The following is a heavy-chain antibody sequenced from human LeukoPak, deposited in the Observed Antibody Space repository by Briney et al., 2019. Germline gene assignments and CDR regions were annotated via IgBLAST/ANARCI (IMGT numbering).Heavy chain of an antibody. J-gene: IGHJ6*03. CDR1: GFTFSSYG. V-gene: IGHV3-30*18. CDR2: ISYDGSNK. D-gene: IGHD3-10*01. CDR3: AKDQRYRSYGSGSRYYMDV. Sequence: GGSLRLSCAASGFTFSSYGMHWVRQAPGKGLEWVAVISYDGSNKYYADSVKGRFTISRDNSKNTLYLQMNSLRAEDTAVYYCAKDQRYRSYGSGSRYYMDVWGKGTTVTVSS.